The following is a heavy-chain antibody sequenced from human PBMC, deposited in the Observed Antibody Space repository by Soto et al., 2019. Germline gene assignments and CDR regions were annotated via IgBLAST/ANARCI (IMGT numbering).Heavy chain of an antibody. J-gene: IGHJ4*02. V-gene: IGHV3-66*01. CDR2: ISSGGSP. CDR3: ARDIFGGAYDFLH. Sequence: EVQLVESGGGLVQPGGSLRLSRAASGFRVSSLYMTWVRQAPGKGLQWVAVISSGGSPYYADSVKGRFTISRDNSKNTLYLEMNSLRAEDTAVYYCARDIFGGAYDFLHGGQGTLVTVSS. D-gene: IGHD3-3*01. CDR1: GFRVSSLY.